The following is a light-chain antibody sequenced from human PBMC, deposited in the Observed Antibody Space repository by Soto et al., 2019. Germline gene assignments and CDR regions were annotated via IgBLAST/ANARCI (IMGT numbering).Light chain of an antibody. CDR3: SSYTTSTTQV. J-gene: IGLJ3*02. V-gene: IGLV2-14*01. CDR2: EVS. CDR1: SSDVGTYNY. Sequence: QSALTQPASVSGSPGQSITISCAGTSSDVGTYNYVSWYQHHPGKVPKLMIYEVSNRPSGVSNRFSGSKSGNTASLTISGLQAEDEADYYCSSYTTSTTQVFGGGTKLTV.